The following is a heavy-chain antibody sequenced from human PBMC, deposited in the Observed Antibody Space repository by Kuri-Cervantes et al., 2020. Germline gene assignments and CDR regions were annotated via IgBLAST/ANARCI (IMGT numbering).Heavy chain of an antibody. D-gene: IGHD5-18*01. CDR1: GFTFSSYG. V-gene: IGHV3-33*08. CDR2: IWYDGSNK. Sequence: GESLKISCAASGFTFSSYGMHWVRQAPGKGLEWVAVIWYDGSNKYYADSVKGRFTISRDNSKNTLYLQMNSLRAEDTAVYYCARDRGYSYGYRHAFDIWGQGTMVTVSS. CDR3: ARDRGYSYGYRHAFDI. J-gene: IGHJ3*02.